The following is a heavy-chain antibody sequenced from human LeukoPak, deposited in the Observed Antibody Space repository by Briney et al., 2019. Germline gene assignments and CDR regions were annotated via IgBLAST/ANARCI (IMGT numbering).Heavy chain of an antibody. J-gene: IGHJ4*02. CDR1: GFTFDDYA. D-gene: IGHD3-10*01. Sequence: GGSLRLSCAASGFTFDDYAMHWVRQAPGKGLEWVSGISWNSGSIGYADSVKGRFTISRDNAKNSLYLQMSSLRAEDTALYYCAKDSDYYGSGGSDYWGQGTLVTVSS. CDR3: AKDSDYYGSGGSDY. V-gene: IGHV3-9*01. CDR2: ISWNSGSI.